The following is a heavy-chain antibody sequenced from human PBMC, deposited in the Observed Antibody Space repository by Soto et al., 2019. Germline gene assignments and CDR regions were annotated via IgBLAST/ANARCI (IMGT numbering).Heavy chain of an antibody. CDR2: IKQDGSEK. CDR3: ARGYIVGVVAADSVGYFDY. J-gene: IGHJ4*02. V-gene: IGHV3-7*03. CDR1: GFTFSSYW. Sequence: EVQLVESGGGLVQPGGSLRLSCAASGFTFSSYWMSWVRQAPGKGLEWVANIKQDGSEKYYVDSVKGRFTIPRDNAKNSMYMYMNFVRAADTAVYYCARGYIVGVVAADSVGYFDYWGQGTLVTVSS. D-gene: IGHD2-15*01.